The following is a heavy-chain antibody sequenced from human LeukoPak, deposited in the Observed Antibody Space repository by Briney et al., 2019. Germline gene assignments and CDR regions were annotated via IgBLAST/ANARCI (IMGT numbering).Heavy chain of an antibody. D-gene: IGHD6-13*01. J-gene: IGHJ4*02. CDR3: AKDLGYSSSWYLDH. CDR1: GFTFSSYG. V-gene: IGHV3-30*18. Sequence: GGSLRLSCVASGFTFSSYGMHWVRQAPGKGLEWVAVITYDGSNKYYADSVKGRFTISRDNSKNTLYLQMNSLRAEDTAVYYCAKDLGYSSSWYLDHWGQGTLVTVSS. CDR2: ITYDGSNK.